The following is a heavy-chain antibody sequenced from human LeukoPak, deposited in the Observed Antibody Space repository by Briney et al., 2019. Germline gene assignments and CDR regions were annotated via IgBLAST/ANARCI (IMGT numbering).Heavy chain of an antibody. CDR1: GFTFDTYA. CDR2: ISWNSDRI. J-gene: IGHJ5*02. V-gene: IGHV3-9*01. Sequence: GGSLRLSCAASGFTFDTYAMHWVRQAPGRGLEWVSGISWNSDRIGYGDSMKGRFTISRDNAKNSLYLQMNSLRPEDTALYYCVKDGCSSSSCYPFGFDPWGQGTLVTVSS. CDR3: VKDGCSSSSCYPFGFDP. D-gene: IGHD2-2*01.